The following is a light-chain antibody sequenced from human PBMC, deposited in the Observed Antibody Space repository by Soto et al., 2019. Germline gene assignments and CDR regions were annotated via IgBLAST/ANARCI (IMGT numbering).Light chain of an antibody. CDR3: SSYSSTTTLV. CDR1: SSDVGGYNY. J-gene: IGLJ3*02. Sequence: QSALTQPASVSGSPGQSITISYTGTSSDVGGYNYVSWYQQRPGKAPKLMIYDVNNRPSGVSNRFSASKSGNTASLTISGLQAEDEADYYCSSYSSTTTLVFGGGTKLTVL. CDR2: DVN. V-gene: IGLV2-14*01.